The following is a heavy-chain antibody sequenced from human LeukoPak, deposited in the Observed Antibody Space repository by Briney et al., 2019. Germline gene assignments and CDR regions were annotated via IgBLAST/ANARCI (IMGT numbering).Heavy chain of an antibody. V-gene: IGHV1-2*02. D-gene: IGHD6-19*01. CDR3: ARAIAVVDY. J-gene: IGHJ4*02. CDR1: GYTFTDYY. Sequence: ASVKVSCKASGYTFTDYYIHWVRQAPGQGLEWMGWINPNSGGTSSAQKFQGRVTMTKDTSISTAYMELSRLRSDDTAVYFCARAIAVVDYWGQGTLVTVSS. CDR2: INPNSGGT.